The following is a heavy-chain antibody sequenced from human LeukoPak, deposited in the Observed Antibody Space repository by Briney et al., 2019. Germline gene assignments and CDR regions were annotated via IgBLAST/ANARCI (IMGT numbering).Heavy chain of an antibody. Sequence: GGSLRLSCAASGFTFNNYGMHWVRQAPGKGLEWVAVISYDGSNKYYADSVKGRFIISRDNSKNTLFLQMNSLRAEDTAVYYCARDEDYYGSGSPGYWGQGTLVTVSS. CDR3: ARDEDYYGSGSPGY. J-gene: IGHJ4*02. V-gene: IGHV3-30*03. CDR1: GFTFNNYG. D-gene: IGHD3-10*01. CDR2: ISYDGSNK.